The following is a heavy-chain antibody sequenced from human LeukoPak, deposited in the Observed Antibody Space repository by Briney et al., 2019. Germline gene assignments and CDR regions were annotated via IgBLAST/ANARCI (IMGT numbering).Heavy chain of an antibody. CDR2: INHSGST. D-gene: IGHD6-6*01. CDR1: GEPFSRYY. Sequence: SDALSLTCAVYGEPFSRYYWSWIRQPPGKGLEGIMEINHSGSTNYNPSLKSRVTISVDTSKNQFSLKLSSVTAADTAVYYCARSPPYSIAARPGGYYFDYWGQGTLVTVSS. J-gene: IGHJ4*02. CDR3: ARSPPYSIAARPGGYYFDY. V-gene: IGHV4-34*01.